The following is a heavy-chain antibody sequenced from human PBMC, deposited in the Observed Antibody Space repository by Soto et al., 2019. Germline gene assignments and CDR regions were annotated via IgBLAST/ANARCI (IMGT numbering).Heavy chain of an antibody. CDR2: ISAYNGNT. D-gene: IGHD1-1*01. CDR1: GYTFTSYG. J-gene: IGHJ6*02. CDR3: ARVLEPQRGSYYYYGMDV. V-gene: IGHV1-18*01. Sequence: QVQLVQSGAEVKKPGASVKVSCKASGYTFTSYGISWVRQAPGQGLEWMGWISAYNGNTNYAQKLQGRVTMTTDTSTSTAYMELRSLRSDATAVDYCARVLEPQRGSYYYYGMDVWGQGTTVTVSS.